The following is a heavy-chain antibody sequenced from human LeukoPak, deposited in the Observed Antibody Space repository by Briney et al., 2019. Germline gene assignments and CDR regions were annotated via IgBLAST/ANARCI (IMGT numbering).Heavy chain of an antibody. Sequence: GGSLRLSCTASGFTFSSHDMSWVRQAPGKGLEWVSAISGSGGRTWYADSVKGRFTISRDNFRNTLYLQMNSLRAEGTALYYCAKDESPHIAADNYWGQGTLVTVSS. CDR2: ISGSGGRT. CDR1: GFTFSSHD. V-gene: IGHV3-23*01. CDR3: AKDESPHIAADNY. D-gene: IGHD6-25*01. J-gene: IGHJ4*02.